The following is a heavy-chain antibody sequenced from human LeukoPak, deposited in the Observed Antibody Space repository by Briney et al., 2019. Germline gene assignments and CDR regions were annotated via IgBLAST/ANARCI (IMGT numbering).Heavy chain of an antibody. D-gene: IGHD3-9*01. CDR2: INHSGST. V-gene: IGHV4-34*01. CDR3: ARRGLTRPFDY. Sequence: SETLSLTCAVYGGSFSGYYWSWIRQPPGKGLEWIGEINHSGSTNYNPSLKSRVTISVDTTKNKFSLKLISVTAADTAVYYCARRGLTRPFDYWGQGTLVTVSS. CDR1: GGSFSGYY. J-gene: IGHJ4*02.